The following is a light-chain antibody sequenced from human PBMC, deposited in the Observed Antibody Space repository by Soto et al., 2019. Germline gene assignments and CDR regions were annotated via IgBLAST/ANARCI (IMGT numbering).Light chain of an antibody. Sequence: EIVLTQSPGTLSLSPGERATLSCRASQSVSSSYLAWYQQKPGQAPRLLIYGASSRATGISDRFSGSGSGTDFTLTISRLEPEDFAVYYCQQYDSSLTCGGGTKVEIK. CDR3: QQYDSSLT. CDR2: GAS. V-gene: IGKV3-20*01. J-gene: IGKJ4*01. CDR1: QSVSSSY.